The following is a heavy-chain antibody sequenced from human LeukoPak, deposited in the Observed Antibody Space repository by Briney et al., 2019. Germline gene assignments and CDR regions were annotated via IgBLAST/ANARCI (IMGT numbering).Heavy chain of an antibody. CDR2: INWNGGST. Sequence: PGGSLRLSCAASGFTFDDYGMSWVRQAPGKGLEWVSGINWNGGSTGYADSVKGRFTISRDNAKNSLYLQMNSLRAEDTALYYCARKGIAAAGTEYYFDYWGQGTLVTVSS. D-gene: IGHD6-13*01. J-gene: IGHJ4*02. CDR1: GFTFDDYG. V-gene: IGHV3-20*04. CDR3: ARKGIAAAGTEYYFDY.